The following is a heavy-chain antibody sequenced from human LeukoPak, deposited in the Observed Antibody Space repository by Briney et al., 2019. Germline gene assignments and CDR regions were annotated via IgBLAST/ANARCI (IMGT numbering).Heavy chain of an antibody. J-gene: IGHJ4*02. CDR3: AKEVRTSGRAGIFGY. Sequence: GGSLRLSCVPSTFTFSDSVMHWVRQAPGKGLEWVSAISIDGNGKFYVDSVRGRITISRDNSKKTLYLEMNSLRAEDTAVYYCAKEVRTSGRAGIFGYWGQGTLVTVSS. CDR2: ISIDGNGK. CDR1: TFTFSDSV. V-gene: IGHV3-30*04. D-gene: IGHD2-2*01.